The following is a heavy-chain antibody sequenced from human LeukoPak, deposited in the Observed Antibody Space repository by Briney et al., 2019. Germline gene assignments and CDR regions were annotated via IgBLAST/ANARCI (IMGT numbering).Heavy chain of an antibody. CDR2: ISYDGSNK. J-gene: IGHJ6*02. CDR3: AKDGYVLRYFDWLLGRDYGMDV. V-gene: IGHV3-30*18. Sequence: PGGSLRLSCAASGFTFSSYGMHWVRQAPGKGLEWVAVISYDGSNKYYADSVKGRFTISRDNPKNTLYLQMNSLRAEDTAVYYCAKDGYVLRYFDWLLGRDYGMDVWGQGTTVTVSS. D-gene: IGHD3-9*01. CDR1: GFTFSSYG.